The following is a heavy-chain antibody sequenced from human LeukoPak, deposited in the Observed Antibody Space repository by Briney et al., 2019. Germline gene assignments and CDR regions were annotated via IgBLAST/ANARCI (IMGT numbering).Heavy chain of an antibody. D-gene: IGHD5-12*01. CDR2: ISHSGST. CDR1: GGSFSGYY. CDR3: ARALVRATMVWYFDL. V-gene: IGHV4-34*01. Sequence: SETLSLTCAVSGGSFSGYYWSWIRQPPGKGLEWIGEISHSGSTNYSPSLKSRVTISVDTSTNQFSLNLRSVTAADTAVYYCARALVRATMVWYFDLWGRGTLVTVSS. J-gene: IGHJ2*01.